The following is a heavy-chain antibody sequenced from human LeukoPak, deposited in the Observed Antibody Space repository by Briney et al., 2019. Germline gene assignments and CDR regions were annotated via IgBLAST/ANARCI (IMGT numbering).Heavy chain of an antibody. CDR2: IYYSGST. Sequence: SETLSLTCTVSGGSISSYYWSWIRQPPGKGLGWIGYIYYSGSTNYNPSLKSRVTISVDTSKNQFSLKLSSVTAADTAVYYCARDRVGRNLYYFDYWGQGTLDTVSS. CDR3: ARDRVGRNLYYFDY. CDR1: GGSISSYY. V-gene: IGHV4-59*01. J-gene: IGHJ4*02.